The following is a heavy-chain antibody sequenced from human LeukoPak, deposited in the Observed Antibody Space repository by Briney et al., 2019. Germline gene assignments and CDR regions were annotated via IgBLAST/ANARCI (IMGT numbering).Heavy chain of an antibody. D-gene: IGHD3-9*01. V-gene: IGHV5-51*01. CDR1: GYTFTNYW. CDR3: ARQYYETMTGQNWFDA. Sequence: GESLKISCKGSGYTFTNYWIGWVRQMPGKVLEWMGSILPGDSDTRYSPSFKGQVTMSVDKSISTAYLQWSSLKASDTAMYYCARQYYETMTGQNWFDAWGQGTLVSVSS. J-gene: IGHJ5*02. CDR2: ILPGDSDT.